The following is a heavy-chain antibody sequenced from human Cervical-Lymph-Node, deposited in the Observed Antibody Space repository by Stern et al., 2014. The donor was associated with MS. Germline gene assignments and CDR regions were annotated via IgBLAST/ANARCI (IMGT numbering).Heavy chain of an antibody. CDR3: ARVPSGIAAAGFSMDV. CDR1: GGSISSSNW. D-gene: IGHD6-13*01. V-gene: IGHV4-4*02. J-gene: IGHJ6*02. Sequence: QVQLQESGPGLVKPSGPLSLTCAVSGGSISSSNWRRWVRKPPGKGLEWIGAIYPSGSNHYNPSLKSRVPISVDNSKHQISLHLSSVTAADTAVYYCARVPSGIAAAGFSMDVWGQGTTVTVSS. CDR2: IYPSGSN.